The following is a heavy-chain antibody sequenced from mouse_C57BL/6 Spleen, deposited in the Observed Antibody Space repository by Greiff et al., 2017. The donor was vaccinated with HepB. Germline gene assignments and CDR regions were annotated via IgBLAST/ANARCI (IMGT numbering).Heavy chain of an antibody. Sequence: QVQLQQSGAELVKPGASVKLSCKASGYTFTSYWMHWVKQRPGQGLEWIGRIYPSSGGTKYNEKFKSKATLTADKSSSTAYMQLSSLTSEDSAVYSGASNACDYAGWFAFWGQGTPVTVSS. V-gene: IGHV1-72*01. CDR2: IYPSSGGT. J-gene: IGHJ3*01. D-gene: IGHD2-4*01. CDR3: ASNACDYAGWFAF. CDR1: GYTFTSYW.